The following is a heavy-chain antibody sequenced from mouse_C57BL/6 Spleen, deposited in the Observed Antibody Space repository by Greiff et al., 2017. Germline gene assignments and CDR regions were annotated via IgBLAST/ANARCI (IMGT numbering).Heavy chain of an antibody. CDR2: IHPNSGST. Sequence: QVQLKESGAELVKPGASVKLSCKASGYTFTSYWMHWVKQRPGQGLEWIGMIHPNSGSTNYNEKFKSKATLTVDKSSSTAYMQLSSLTSEDSAVYYCARDYSNPFAYWGQGTLVTVSA. CDR3: ARDYSNPFAY. CDR1: GYTFTSYW. D-gene: IGHD2-5*01. J-gene: IGHJ3*01. V-gene: IGHV1-64*01.